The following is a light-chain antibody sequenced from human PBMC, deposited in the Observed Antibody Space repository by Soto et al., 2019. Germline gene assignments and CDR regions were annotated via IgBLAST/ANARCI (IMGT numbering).Light chain of an antibody. J-gene: IGKJ4*01. CDR2: WAS. V-gene: IGKV4-1*01. CDR1: QSVLYSSNNKNY. CDR3: QQYYSTLLT. Sequence: DIVMTQSPDSLAVSLGERATINCKSSQSVLYSSNNKNYLAWYQQKPGQPPKLLIYWASTRESGVPDRFSGSGSGTDSTLTGGSLQAEDVAVYYCQQYYSTLLTFGGGTKVEIK.